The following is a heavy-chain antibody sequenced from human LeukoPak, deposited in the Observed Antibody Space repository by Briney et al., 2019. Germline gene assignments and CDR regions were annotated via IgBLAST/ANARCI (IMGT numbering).Heavy chain of an antibody. Sequence: GCLRLSCVASGFTFSSYAMSWVRQAPGKGLEWVSAISGSGGSTYYADSVKGRFTISRDNSKNTLYLQMNSLRAEDTAVYYCAKGGYNNWFDPWGQGTLVTVSS. CDR2: ISGSGGST. J-gene: IGHJ5*02. CDR1: GFTFSSYA. V-gene: IGHV3-23*01. CDR3: AKGGYNNWFDP. D-gene: IGHD1-1*01.